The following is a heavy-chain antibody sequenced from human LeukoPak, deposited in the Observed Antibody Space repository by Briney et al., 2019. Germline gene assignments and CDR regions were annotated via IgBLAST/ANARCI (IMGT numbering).Heavy chain of an antibody. V-gene: IGHV3-64D*06. CDR3: VKDSSSGSYFDY. D-gene: IGHD3-10*01. CDR2: ISSNGGST. Sequence: PWGSLRLSCSASGFTFSSYAMHWVRQAPGKGLEYVSAISSNGGSTYYADSVKGRFTILRDNSRNTLHLLMSSLRVEDTAVYYCVKDSSSGSYFDYWGQGTLVTVSS. J-gene: IGHJ4*02. CDR1: GFTFSSYA.